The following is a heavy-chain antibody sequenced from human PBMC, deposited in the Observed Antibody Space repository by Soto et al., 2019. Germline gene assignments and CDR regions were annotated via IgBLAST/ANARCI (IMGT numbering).Heavy chain of an antibody. CDR2: ISGSGGRT. CDR1: GFTFSSYA. Sequence: EVQLLESGGGLVQPGGSLRLSCTASGFTFSSYAMNWVRQAPGKGLEWVSGISGSGGRTYYADSVKGRFTISRDNSKNKLYLQMNSLRAEDTAVYYWASRTSGWYFDYWGQGTLVTVSS. J-gene: IGHJ4*02. CDR3: ASRTSGWYFDY. V-gene: IGHV3-23*01. D-gene: IGHD6-19*01.